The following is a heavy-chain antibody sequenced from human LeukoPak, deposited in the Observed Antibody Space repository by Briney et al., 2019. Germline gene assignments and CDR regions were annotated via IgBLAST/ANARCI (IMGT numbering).Heavy chain of an antibody. Sequence: SVKVSCKASGGTFSSYAISWVRQAPGQGLEWTGGIISIFGTANYAQKFQGRVTITADESTRTAYMELSSLRSEDTAVYYCAPLGYCSSTSCPVAYWGQGTLVTVSS. J-gene: IGHJ4*02. D-gene: IGHD2-2*01. CDR2: IISIFGTA. CDR1: GGTFSSYA. V-gene: IGHV1-69*13. CDR3: APLGYCSSTSCPVAY.